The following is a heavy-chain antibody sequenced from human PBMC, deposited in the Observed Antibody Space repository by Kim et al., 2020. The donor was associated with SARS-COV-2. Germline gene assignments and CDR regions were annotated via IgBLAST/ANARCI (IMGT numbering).Heavy chain of an antibody. V-gene: IGHV4-39*01. CDR2: IYYSGST. J-gene: IGHJ6*03. CDR3: ARLPEGNYDFWSGYYFYYYYMDV. CDR1: GGSISSSSYY. Sequence: SETLSLTCTVSGGSISSSSYYWGWIRQPPGKGLEWIGSIYYSGSTYYNPSLKSRVTISVDTSKNQFSLKLSSVTAADTAVYYCARLPEGNYDFWSGYYFYYYYMDVWGKGTTVTVSS. D-gene: IGHD3-3*01.